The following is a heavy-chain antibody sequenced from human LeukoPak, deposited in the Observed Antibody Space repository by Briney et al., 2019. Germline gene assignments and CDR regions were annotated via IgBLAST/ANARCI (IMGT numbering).Heavy chain of an antibody. CDR1: GFTFSSYA. Sequence: GGSLRLSCAASGFTFSSYAMSWVRQAPGKGLEWVSAISGSGGSTYYADSVKGRFTISRDSSKNTLYLHMSSLRAEGTAVYYCAKDSRITGTTIYYFDYWGQGTLVTVSS. CDR2: ISGSGGST. J-gene: IGHJ4*02. D-gene: IGHD1-20*01. CDR3: AKDSRITGTTIYYFDY. V-gene: IGHV3-23*01.